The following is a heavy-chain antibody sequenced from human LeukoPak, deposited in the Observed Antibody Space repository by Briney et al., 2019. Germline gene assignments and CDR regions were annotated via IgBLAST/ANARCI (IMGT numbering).Heavy chain of an antibody. Sequence: PGGCLRLSCAASEFTFSSYGMSWVRQAPGKGLEWVSSISGSGGSTQYADSVQGRFAISRDNSKNTLYLQMNSLRVEDTAVYFCARDPNGDYIGTFDMWGRGTMVSVS. CDR3: ARDPNGDYIGTFDM. V-gene: IGHV3-23*01. CDR1: EFTFSSYG. J-gene: IGHJ3*02. D-gene: IGHD4-17*01. CDR2: ISGSGGST.